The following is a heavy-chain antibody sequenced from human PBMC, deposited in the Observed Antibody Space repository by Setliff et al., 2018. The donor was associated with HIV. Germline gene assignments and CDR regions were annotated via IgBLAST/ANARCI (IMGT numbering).Heavy chain of an antibody. CDR3: AREWNGGYDY. J-gene: IGHJ4*02. CDR1: GFTFTNYA. Sequence: GGSLRLSCVTSGFTFTNYAMTWVRQAPGEGLEYVSAISGSGGVTYYADSVKGRFTISRDNAKNSLYLQMNSLRAEDTAVYYCAREWNGGYDYWGQGTLVTVSS. D-gene: IGHD2-8*01. CDR2: ISGSGGVT. V-gene: IGHV3-23*01.